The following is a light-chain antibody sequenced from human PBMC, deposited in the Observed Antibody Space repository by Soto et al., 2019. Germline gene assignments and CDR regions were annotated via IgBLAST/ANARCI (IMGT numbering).Light chain of an antibody. V-gene: IGKV1-5*03. CDR1: QSISSW. CDR2: KAS. J-gene: IGKJ4*01. CDR3: QQTRSFPLT. Sequence: DIQMTQPPSTLSASVGDRVTITCRASQSISSWLAWYQQKPGKAPKLLIYKASSLESGVPSRFSGSGYGTEFTLTISSLQPDDFATYYCQQTRSFPLTFGGGTKVEI.